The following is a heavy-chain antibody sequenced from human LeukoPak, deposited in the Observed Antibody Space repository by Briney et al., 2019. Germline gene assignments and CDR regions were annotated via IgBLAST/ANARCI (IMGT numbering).Heavy chain of an antibody. J-gene: IGHJ4*02. CDR1: GYSISSGYY. V-gene: IGHV4-38-2*02. CDR2: FYHSGST. D-gene: IGHD4-11*01. Sequence: SETLSLTCTVSGYSISSGYYWGWIRQPPGKGLEWIGTFYHSGSTHYNPSLKSRVTISIDTSKNQFSLRLTSVTAADTAVYYCARASYSDYVVNYWGQGTLVTVSS. CDR3: ARASYSDYVVNY.